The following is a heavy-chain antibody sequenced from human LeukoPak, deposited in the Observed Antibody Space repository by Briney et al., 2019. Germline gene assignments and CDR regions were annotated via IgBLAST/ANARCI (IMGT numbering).Heavy chain of an antibody. J-gene: IGHJ4*02. CDR1: GGSFSGYY. CDR3: ARRRGIVYYYDSSGYYPDYFDY. Sequence: PSETLSLTCAVYGGSFSGYYWSWIRQPPGKGLEWIGEIKHSVSTNYNPSLKSRVTISVDTAQNQFSRKLSSETAEDTAVYYCARRRGIVYYYDSSGYYPDYFDYWGQGTLVTVSS. V-gene: IGHV4-34*01. CDR2: IKHSVST. D-gene: IGHD3-22*01.